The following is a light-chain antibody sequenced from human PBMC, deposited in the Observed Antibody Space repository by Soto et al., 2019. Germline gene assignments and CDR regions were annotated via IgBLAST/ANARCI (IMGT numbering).Light chain of an antibody. V-gene: IGKV3-15*01. CDR1: QGIGST. CDR3: QRYNNWPLT. CDR2: DAS. Sequence: EIVLTQSPATLSLSPGERATLSRRASQGIGSTLAWYQHKPGQTPRLLIYDASTRATGVPARFSGSGSGTEFTLTINSLQSEDFAVYYCQRYNNWPLTFGGGTKVDIK. J-gene: IGKJ4*01.